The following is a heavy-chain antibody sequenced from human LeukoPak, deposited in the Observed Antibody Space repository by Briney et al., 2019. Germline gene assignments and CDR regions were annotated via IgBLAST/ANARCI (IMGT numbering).Heavy chain of an antibody. J-gene: IGHJ6*01. CDR2: IDPSDSYI. CDR1: GYSFASSL. D-gene: IGHD3-16*01. V-gene: IGHV5-10-1*01. CDR3: ARQRLDYGYGMVS. Sequence: GEPRRSPVKRSGYSFASSLITWVRQMPGKGLEWMGRIDPSDSYINYSPSFQGHVTISADKSISTAYLQWSSLKASGTATYYCARQRLDYGYGMVSWVQGATVTVSS.